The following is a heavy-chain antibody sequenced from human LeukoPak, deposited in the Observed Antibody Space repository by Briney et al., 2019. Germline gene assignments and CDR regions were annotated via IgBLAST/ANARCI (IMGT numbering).Heavy chain of an antibody. CDR1: GGSISSGGYY. CDR2: IYHSGST. D-gene: IGHD6-6*01. V-gene: IGHV4-30-2*01. CDR3: ARHFVVEQLPQGYFDY. Sequence: SETLSLTCTVSGGSISSGGYYWSWIRQPPGKGLEWIGNIYHSGSTYYNPSLKSRVTISVDRSKNQFSLKLSSVTAADTAVYYCARHFVVEQLPQGYFDYWGQGTLVTVSS. J-gene: IGHJ4*02.